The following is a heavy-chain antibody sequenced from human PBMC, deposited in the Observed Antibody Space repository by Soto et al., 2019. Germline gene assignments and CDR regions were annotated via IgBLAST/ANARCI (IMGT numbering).Heavy chain of an antibody. D-gene: IGHD6-19*01. Sequence: PGGSLRLSCAASGVSFSNYAMNWVRQAPGKGLEWVSVISGSGGSASYADSVQGRFTISRDNSNNTLYLQMNSLRAEDTAIYSCVREASGWYSRGSFDFWGRGTMVTVSS. CDR3: VREASGWYSRGSFDF. CDR1: GVSFSNYA. J-gene: IGHJ3*01. CDR2: ISGSGGSA. V-gene: IGHV3-23*01.